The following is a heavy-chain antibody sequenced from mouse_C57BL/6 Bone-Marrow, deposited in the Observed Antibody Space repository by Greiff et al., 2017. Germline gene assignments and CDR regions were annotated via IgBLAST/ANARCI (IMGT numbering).Heavy chain of an antibody. V-gene: IGHV5-4*01. CDR2: ISDGGSYT. CDR3: ARDPWFAY. J-gene: IGHJ3*01. Sequence: EVQGVESGGGLVKPGGSLKLSCAASGFTFSSYAMSWVRQTPEKRLEWVATISDGGSYTYYPDNVKGRFTISRDNAKHNLYLQMSHLKSEDTAMYYCARDPWFAYWGQGTLVTVSA. CDR1: GFTFSSYA.